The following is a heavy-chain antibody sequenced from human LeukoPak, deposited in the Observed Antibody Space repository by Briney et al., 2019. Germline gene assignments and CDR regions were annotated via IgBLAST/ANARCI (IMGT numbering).Heavy chain of an antibody. CDR3: ARYYYDSSGYTYYFDY. D-gene: IGHD3-22*01. J-gene: IGHJ4*02. CDR1: GFTVSSNY. Sequence: PGGSLRLSCAASGFTVSSNYMSWVRQAPGKGLEWVSVIYSGSSTYYADSVKGRFTISRDNSKNKLYLQMNSLRAEDTAVYYCARYYYDSSGYTYYFDYWGQGTLVTVSS. CDR2: IYSGSST. V-gene: IGHV3-53*01.